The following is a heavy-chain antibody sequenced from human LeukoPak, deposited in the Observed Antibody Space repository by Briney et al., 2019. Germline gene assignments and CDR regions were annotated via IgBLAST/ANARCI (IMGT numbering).Heavy chain of an antibody. V-gene: IGHV3-74*01. CDR2: INTDGSST. CDR3: ARDCSSTSCYGY. CDR1: RFTFSSYW. D-gene: IGHD2-2*01. J-gene: IGHJ4*02. Sequence: GGSLRLSCAASRFTFSSYWMHWVRQAPGKGLVWVSRINTDGSSTSYADSVKGRFTISRDNAKNTLYLQMNSLRAEDTAVYYCARDCSSTSCYGYWGQGTLVTVSS.